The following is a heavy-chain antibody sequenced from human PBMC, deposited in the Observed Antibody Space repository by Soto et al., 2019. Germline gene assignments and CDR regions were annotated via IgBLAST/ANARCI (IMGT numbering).Heavy chain of an antibody. V-gene: IGHV3-7*01. Sequence: EMQLVESGGGLVQPGGSLRLSCGVSGFTFGSFWMGWVRQAPGKVLEWVANINQDGSEKYYVDSVKGRFTISRDNPRNSLYLQMDTLRVEDTAVYFCARQIRGLTPNWFDPWGQGTLVSVSS. J-gene: IGHJ5*02. CDR3: ARQIRGLTPNWFDP. CDR1: GFTFGSFW. CDR2: INQDGSEK.